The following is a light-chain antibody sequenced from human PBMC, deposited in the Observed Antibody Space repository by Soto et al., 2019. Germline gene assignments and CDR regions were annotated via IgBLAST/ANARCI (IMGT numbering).Light chain of an antibody. CDR2: GAT. J-gene: IGKJ5*01. V-gene: IGKV1-9*01. Sequence: IQLTQAPSSLSASVGDRVTLTCRASQGISNYLAWYQQKPRKTPRLLIYGATTLQSGDPSRFSGIGSGTDFALTISSLQPEDFATNYCQQLKSYITFGQGTRLE. CDR1: QGISNY. CDR3: QQLKSYIT.